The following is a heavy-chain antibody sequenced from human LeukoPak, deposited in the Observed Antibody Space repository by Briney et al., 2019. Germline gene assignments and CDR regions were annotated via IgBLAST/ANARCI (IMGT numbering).Heavy chain of an antibody. CDR2: MYTGGTT. CDR1: GFTVSDTH. V-gene: IGHV3-53*01. CDR3: AKDEATSGGGLAS. Sequence: PGGSLRLSCAVSGFTVSDTHMSWVRQAPGEGLEWVSAMYTGGTTYYADSVTGRFTVSRDTSRNTLFLHMNSLRAEDTAVYHCAKDEATSGGGLASWGQGTLVIVSS. D-gene: IGHD3-16*01. J-gene: IGHJ5*01.